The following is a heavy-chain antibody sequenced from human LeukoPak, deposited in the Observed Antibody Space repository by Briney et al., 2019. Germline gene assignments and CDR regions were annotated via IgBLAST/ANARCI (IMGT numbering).Heavy chain of an antibody. CDR3: ARAASSGWFSQY. CDR1: GGSFSGYY. V-gene: IGHV4-34*01. CDR2: INHSGST. J-gene: IGHJ4*02. D-gene: IGHD6-19*01. Sequence: SETLSLTCAVYGGSFSGYYWSWIRQPPGKGLEWIGEINHSGSTNYNPSLKSRVTISVDTSKNQFSLKLSSVTAADTAVYYCARAASSGWFSQYWGQGTLVTVSS.